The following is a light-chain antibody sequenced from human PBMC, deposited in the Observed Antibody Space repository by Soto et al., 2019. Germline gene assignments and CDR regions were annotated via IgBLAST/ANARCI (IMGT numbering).Light chain of an antibody. CDR3: QQYGSSSWT. CDR2: AAS. CDR1: QGISSY. Sequence: AIRITQSPSALSASTGDRLTITCRASQGISSYLAWYQQKPGKALKLLIYAASTLQSGVTSRFSGSGSGTDFTITISRLEPEDFAVYYCQQYGSSSWTVGPVTKVEIK. J-gene: IGKJ1*01. V-gene: IGKV1-8*01.